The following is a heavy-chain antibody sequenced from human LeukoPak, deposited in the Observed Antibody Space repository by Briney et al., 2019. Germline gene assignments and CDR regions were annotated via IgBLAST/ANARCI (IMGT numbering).Heavy chain of an antibody. V-gene: IGHV3-30*02. Sequence: PGGSLRLSCAASGFTFSSYGMHWVRQAPGKGLEWVAFIRYDGSNKYYADSVKGRFTISRDNSKNTLYLQMNSLRAEDTAVYYCARAKRITMVRGAPNNWFDPWGQGTLVTVSS. CDR2: IRYDGSNK. J-gene: IGHJ5*02. CDR1: GFTFSSYG. CDR3: ARAKRITMVRGAPNNWFDP. D-gene: IGHD3-10*01.